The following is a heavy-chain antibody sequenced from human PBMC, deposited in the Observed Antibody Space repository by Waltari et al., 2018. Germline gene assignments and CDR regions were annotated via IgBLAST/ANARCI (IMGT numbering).Heavy chain of an antibody. CDR1: GFTFSSYA. CDR2: ISGSGGST. J-gene: IGHJ6*03. Sequence: EVQLLEFGGGLVQPGGSLRLSCAASGFTFSSYAMSWVRQAPGRGLEWVSAISGSGGSTYSPDAVKGRFTISRNTPKSTLYLQMNSLGAEDTALYYCAKATAPKAYNYYYMDVWGKGTTVTVSS. V-gene: IGHV3-23*01. D-gene: IGHD4-4*01. CDR3: AKATAPKAYNYYYMDV.